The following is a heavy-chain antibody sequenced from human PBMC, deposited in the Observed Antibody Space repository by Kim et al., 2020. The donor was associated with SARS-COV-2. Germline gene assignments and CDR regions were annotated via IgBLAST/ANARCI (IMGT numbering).Heavy chain of an antibody. CDR1: GFTFRTYW. J-gene: IGHJ4*02. CDR3: AKGGDWTFDY. CDR2: IKPDGSEK. D-gene: IGHD2-21*02. Sequence: GGSLRLSCAASGFTFRTYWMNWVRQAPGKGLEWVASIKPDGSEKYYVDSVKGRFTISRDNAKNSLSLQMNSLRAEDTAVYYCAKGGDWTFDYWGQGTLVTVSS. V-gene: IGHV3-7*03.